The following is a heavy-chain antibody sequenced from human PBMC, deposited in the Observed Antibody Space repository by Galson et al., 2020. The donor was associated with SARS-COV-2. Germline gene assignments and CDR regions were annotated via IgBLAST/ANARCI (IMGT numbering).Heavy chain of an antibody. D-gene: IGHD3-22*01. CDR2: ISGSGGST. Sequence: TGGSLRLSCAASGFTFSSYAMSWVRHAPRPGLEWVSAISGSGGSTYYADPVQGRFTISRDNSKNTLYLQMNSLRAEDTAVYYCAKGADYYDSRDFDYWGQGTLVTVSS. CDR3: AKGADYYDSRDFDY. J-gene: IGHJ4*02. V-gene: IGHV3-23*01. CDR1: GFTFSSYA.